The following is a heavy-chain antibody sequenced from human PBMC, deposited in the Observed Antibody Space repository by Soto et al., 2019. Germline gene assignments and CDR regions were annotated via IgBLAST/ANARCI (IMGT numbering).Heavy chain of an antibody. CDR3: ARQGFGPLNGLVDV. D-gene: IGHD3-10*01. J-gene: IGHJ6*02. Sequence: QVQLQESGPGLVKPSETLSLSCTVSGGSISSYDWSWFRQSPGKRMEWIGYVHHSWGSSYNPSLQSRVAISLDTSKSQFSLKVTSVTATDTAVYYCARQGFGPLNGLVDVWAQGTTVTVSS. CDR2: VHHSWGS. V-gene: IGHV4-59*08. CDR1: GGSISSYD.